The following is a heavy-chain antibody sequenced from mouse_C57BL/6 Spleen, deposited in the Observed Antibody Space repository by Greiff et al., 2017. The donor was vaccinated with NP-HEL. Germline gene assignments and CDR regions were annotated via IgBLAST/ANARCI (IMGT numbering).Heavy chain of an antibody. CDR3: ARGATVVAEDFYAMDY. CDR1: GYTFTSYW. J-gene: IGHJ4*01. D-gene: IGHD1-1*01. V-gene: IGHV1-69*01. Sequence: VQLQQPGAELVMPGASVKLSCKASGYTFTSYWMHWVKQRPGQGLEWIGEIDPSDSYTNYNQKFKGKSTLTVDKSSSTAYMQLSSLTSEDSAVYYCARGATVVAEDFYAMDYWGQGTSVTVSS. CDR2: IDPSDSYT.